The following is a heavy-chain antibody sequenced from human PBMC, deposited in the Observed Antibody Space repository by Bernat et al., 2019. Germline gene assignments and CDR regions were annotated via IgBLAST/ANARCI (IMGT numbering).Heavy chain of an antibody. Sequence: QVQLQESGPGLVKPSETLSLTCTVSGGSISSYYWSWIRQPPGKGLEWIGYIYYSGSTNYNPSLKSRVTISVDTSTNQFSLKLSSVTAADTAVYYWARDPGYDILTGYDAFDIWGQGTMVTVSS. CDR3: ARDPGYDILTGYDAFDI. D-gene: IGHD3-9*01. CDR2: IYYSGST. CDR1: GGSISSYY. J-gene: IGHJ3*02. V-gene: IGHV4-59*01.